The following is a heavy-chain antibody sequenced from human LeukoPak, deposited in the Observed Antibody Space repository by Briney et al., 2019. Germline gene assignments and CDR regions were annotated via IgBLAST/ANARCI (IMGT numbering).Heavy chain of an antibody. D-gene: IGHD1-26*01. Sequence: GASVKVSCKASGYTFTNSGISWVRQAPGEGLEWMGWISTYNGNTDYAQKLQDRVTMTTDTSTSTAYMEVRSLRSDDTAVYYCARDRVQWELLEFGYWGQGTLVTVSS. J-gene: IGHJ4*02. CDR1: GYTFTNSG. CDR2: ISTYNGNT. CDR3: ARDRVQWELLEFGY. V-gene: IGHV1-18*01.